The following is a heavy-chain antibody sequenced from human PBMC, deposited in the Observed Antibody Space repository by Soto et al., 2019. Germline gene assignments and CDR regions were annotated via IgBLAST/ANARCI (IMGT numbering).Heavy chain of an antibody. CDR2: IFPADSET. CDR1: GYSFSTYW. J-gene: IGHJ4*02. Sequence: PGESLKIPCKASGYSFSTYWIAWVRQMPGTGLGWMGGIFPADSETRYSPSFQGQVTLSADRPMSTAYLQWANLKASDTAREYCARQGVGSYWGQGTQVTVAS. CDR3: ARQGVGSY. D-gene: IGHD3-16*01. V-gene: IGHV5-51*01.